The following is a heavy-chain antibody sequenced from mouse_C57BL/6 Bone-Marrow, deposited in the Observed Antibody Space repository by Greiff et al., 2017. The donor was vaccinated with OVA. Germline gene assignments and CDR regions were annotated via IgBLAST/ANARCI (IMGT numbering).Heavy chain of an antibody. CDR2: ISSGGSYT. CDR3: ARHFYDCDGAD. J-gene: IGHJ3*01. CDR1: GFTFSSYG. D-gene: IGHD2-4*01. Sequence: EVQGVESGGDLVKPGGSLKLSCAASGFTFSSYGMSWVRQTPDKRLEWVATISSGGSYTYSPDSVKGRFNISRDNAKNTLKLQMSGLKAEDTAMNNCARHFYDCDGADWGQGTLVTVSA. V-gene: IGHV5-6*01.